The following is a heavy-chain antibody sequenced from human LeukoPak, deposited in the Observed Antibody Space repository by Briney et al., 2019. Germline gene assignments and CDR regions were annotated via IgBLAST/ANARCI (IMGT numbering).Heavy chain of an antibody. CDR3: AREGNSGVRGVKVDY. CDR2: INHSGST. Sequence: SETPSLTCAVYGGSFSGYYWSWIRQPPGKGLEWIGEINHSGSTNYNPSLKSRVTISVDPYKNQFSLKLSSVTAADTAVYYCAREGNSGVRGVKVDYWGQGTLVTVSS. J-gene: IGHJ4*02. CDR1: GGSFSGYY. V-gene: IGHV4-34*01. D-gene: IGHD3-10*01.